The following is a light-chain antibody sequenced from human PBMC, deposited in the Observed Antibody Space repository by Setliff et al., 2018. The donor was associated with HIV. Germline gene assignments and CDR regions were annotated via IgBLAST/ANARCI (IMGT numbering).Light chain of an antibody. CDR2: EVD. Sequence: QSALAQPASVSGSPGQSITISCTGTSSDVGNYNLVSWYQHYPGKAPKLIIYEVDKRPSGVSSRFSGSKSGNAASLTISGLQAEDEADYYCSSYTTSSTYVFGPGTKVTVL. CDR1: SSDVGNYNL. CDR3: SSYTTSSTYV. V-gene: IGLV2-14*02. J-gene: IGLJ1*01.